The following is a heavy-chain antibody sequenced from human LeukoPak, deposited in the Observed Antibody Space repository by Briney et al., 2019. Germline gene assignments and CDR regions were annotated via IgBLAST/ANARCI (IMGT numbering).Heavy chain of an antibody. CDR3: ASVGATRTLDY. V-gene: IGHV4-59*08. D-gene: IGHD1-26*01. Sequence: SQTLSLTCTVSGGSISSYYWSWIRQPPGKGLEWIGYIYYSGSTNYNPSLKSQVTISVDTSKNQFSLKLSSVTAADTAVYYCASVGATRTLDYWGQGTLVTVSS. CDR2: IYYSGST. CDR1: GGSISSYY. J-gene: IGHJ4*02.